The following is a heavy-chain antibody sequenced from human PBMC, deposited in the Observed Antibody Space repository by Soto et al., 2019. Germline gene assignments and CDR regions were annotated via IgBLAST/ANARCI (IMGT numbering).Heavy chain of an antibody. J-gene: IGHJ4*02. D-gene: IGHD3-9*01. V-gene: IGHV4-39*01. Sequence: SETQSLTCTVSGGSISSSSYYWGWIRQPPGKGLEWIGSIYYSGSTYYNPSLKSRVTISVDTSKNQFSLKLSSVTAADTAVYYCARRVILTGYDHWGQGTLVTVSS. CDR1: GGSISSSSYY. CDR3: ARRVILTGYDH. CDR2: IYYSGST.